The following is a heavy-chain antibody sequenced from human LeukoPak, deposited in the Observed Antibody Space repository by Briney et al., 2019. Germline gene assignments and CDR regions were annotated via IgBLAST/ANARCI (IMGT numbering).Heavy chain of an antibody. V-gene: IGHV1-8*03. CDR2: MNPNSGNT. Sequence: ASVKVSCKASGYTFTSYDINWVRQATGQGLEWMGWMNPNSGNTGYAQKFQGRVTITRNTSISTAYMELSRLRSDDTAVYYCSRHPRQVIVAFDIWGQGTMVTVSS. CDR1: GYTFTSYD. CDR3: SRHPRQVIVAFDI. J-gene: IGHJ3*02. D-gene: IGHD3-22*01.